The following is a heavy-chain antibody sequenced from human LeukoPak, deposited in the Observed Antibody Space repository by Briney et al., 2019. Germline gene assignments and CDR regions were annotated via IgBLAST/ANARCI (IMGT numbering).Heavy chain of an antibody. V-gene: IGHV1-2*02. CDR3: ARERKAVAPGYFDY. CDR2: INPNSGGT. CDR1: GYTFTDYY. Sequence: ASVKVSCKASGYTFTDYYMHWVRQAPGQGLEWMGWINPNSGGTNYAQNFQGRVTLTRDTSITTVYMELSGLKSDDTALYFCARERKAVAPGYFDYWGQGTLVTVSS. D-gene: IGHD6-19*01. J-gene: IGHJ4*02.